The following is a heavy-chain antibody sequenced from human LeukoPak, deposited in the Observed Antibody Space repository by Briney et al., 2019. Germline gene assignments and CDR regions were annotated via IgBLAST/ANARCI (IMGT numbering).Heavy chain of an antibody. CDR2: IKTDGSEK. Sequence: AGSLTLSCAASGFTFSDYCMTWVRQAPGKGLEWLANIKTDGSEKYYLDSVKRRVTVSRDNANNSLYLQMNSLRVEDTAVYFCASYLYWWSDLGFWGQGTLVTVSS. CDR3: ASYLYWWSDLGF. J-gene: IGHJ4*02. D-gene: IGHD2-8*02. V-gene: IGHV3-7*01. CDR1: GFTFSDYC.